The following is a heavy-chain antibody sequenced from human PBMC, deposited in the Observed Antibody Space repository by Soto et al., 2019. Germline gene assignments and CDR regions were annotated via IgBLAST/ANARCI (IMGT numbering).Heavy chain of an antibody. J-gene: IGHJ3*02. D-gene: IGHD3-16*02. Sequence: PSETLSLTCTVSGGSISSGGYYWSWIRQHPGKGLEWIGYIYYSGSTYYNPSLKSRVTISVDTSKNQFSLKLSSVTAADTAVYYCASMSPYDYIWGSYSYTAFDIWGQGTMVTVSS. V-gene: IGHV4-31*03. CDR3: ASMSPYDYIWGSYSYTAFDI. CDR1: GGSISSGGYY. CDR2: IYYSGST.